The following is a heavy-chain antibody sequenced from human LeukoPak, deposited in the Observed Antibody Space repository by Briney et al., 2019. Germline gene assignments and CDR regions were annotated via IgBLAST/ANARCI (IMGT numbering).Heavy chain of an antibody. D-gene: IGHD5-24*01. CDR1: GFIFSNYE. CDR3: ARRRRGSFDI. CDR2: IAINGGST. Sequence: GGSLRLSCAASGFIFSNYEMHWVRQAPGKGLEYVSAIAINGGSTYYADSVKGRFTISRDNSKNTLSLQMGSLRADDMAVYYCARRRRGSFDIWGQGTMVTVFS. V-gene: IGHV3-64*02. J-gene: IGHJ3*02.